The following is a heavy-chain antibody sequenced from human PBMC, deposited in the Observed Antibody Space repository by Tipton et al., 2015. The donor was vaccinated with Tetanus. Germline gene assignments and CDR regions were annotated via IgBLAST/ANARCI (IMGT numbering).Heavy chain of an antibody. J-gene: IGHJ3*02. D-gene: IGHD1-20*01. Sequence: TLSLTCAVSGGSFTDFYWSWIRQVPGQGLVWIGEINNSGTANKNPSLKSRVTMSVDTSNRQFSLSLDSVTAADTGVYFCARRRYTWNRGGFDIWGQGTLVTVSS. CDR3: ARRRYTWNRGGFDI. CDR1: GGSFTDFY. CDR2: INNSGTA. V-gene: IGHV4-34*01.